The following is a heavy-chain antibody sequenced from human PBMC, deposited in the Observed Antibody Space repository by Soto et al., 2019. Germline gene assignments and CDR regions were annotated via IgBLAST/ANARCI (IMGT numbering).Heavy chain of an antibody. J-gene: IGHJ5*02. CDR1: GGSISSHY. D-gene: IGHD2-2*01. V-gene: IGHV4-59*11. CDR3: ARDLKGLDRSTAIRAWFDP. Sequence: SETLSLTCTVSGGSISSHYCSWIRQPPGKGLEWIGYIYYSGSTNYNPSLKSRVTISVDTSKNQFSMKLSSVTAADTAVYYCARDLKGLDRSTAIRAWFDPWGQGTLVTVS. CDR2: IYYSGST.